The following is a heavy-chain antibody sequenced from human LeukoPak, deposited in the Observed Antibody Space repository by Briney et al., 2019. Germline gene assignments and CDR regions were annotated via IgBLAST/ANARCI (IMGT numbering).Heavy chain of an antibody. V-gene: IGHV3-23*01. J-gene: IGHJ4*02. CDR2: ISSDGVTT. CDR1: GLTFSNYV. CDR3: AKYLRAARRIFDY. Sequence: GGSLRLSCAASGLTFSNYVMTWVRQTPGKGLEWVSSISSDGVTTSYADSVKGRFTISRDNSRNTLYLQMNSLRAEDTAIYYCAKYLRAARRIFDYWGQGTLVTVSS. D-gene: IGHD6-13*01.